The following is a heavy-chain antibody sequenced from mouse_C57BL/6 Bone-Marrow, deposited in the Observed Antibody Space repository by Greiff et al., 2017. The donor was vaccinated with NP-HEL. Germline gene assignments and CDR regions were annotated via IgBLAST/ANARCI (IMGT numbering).Heavy chain of an antibody. CDR1: GYTFTSYW. J-gene: IGHJ2*01. V-gene: IGHV1-69*01. Sequence: VQLQQSGAELVMPGASVKLSCKASGYTFTSYWMHWVKQRPGQGLEWIGEIDPSDSYTNYNQKFKGKSTLTVDKSSSTAYMQLSSLTSEDSAVYYCARSYGFDYWGQGTTLTVSS. CDR2: IDPSDSYT. CDR3: ARSYGFDY. D-gene: IGHD1-1*02.